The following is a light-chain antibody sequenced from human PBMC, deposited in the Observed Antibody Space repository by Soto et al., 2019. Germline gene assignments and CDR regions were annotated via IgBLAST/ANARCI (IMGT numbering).Light chain of an antibody. V-gene: IGKV3-20*01. Sequence: EIVLTQSPDTLSLSPGDRATLSCRASQSVGHMFLAWFQQKPGQAPRLLIFDAYRRATGIPDRFSGSGSGTNFALTISRLEPEDFAVYYCQQYGGSPPYTFGRGTKVDIK. CDR2: DAY. J-gene: IGKJ2*01. CDR3: QQYGGSPPYT. CDR1: QSVGHMF.